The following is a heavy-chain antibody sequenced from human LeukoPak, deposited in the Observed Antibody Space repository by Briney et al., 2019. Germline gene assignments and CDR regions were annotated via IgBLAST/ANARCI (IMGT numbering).Heavy chain of an antibody. D-gene: IGHD6-19*01. CDR2: INQDGGVQ. Sequence: GGSLRLSCAASGFTFSSHWMNWVRQAPGKGLEWVANINQDGGVQYYVDSVKGRFTISRDNAENSLYLQMNSLRAEDTAVYYCARGMTVAANWFDPWGQGTLVTVSS. CDR1: GFTFSSHW. J-gene: IGHJ5*02. V-gene: IGHV3-7*04. CDR3: ARGMTVAANWFDP.